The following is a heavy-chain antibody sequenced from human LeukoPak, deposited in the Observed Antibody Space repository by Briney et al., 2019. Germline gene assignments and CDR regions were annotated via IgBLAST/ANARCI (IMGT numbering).Heavy chain of an antibody. CDR2: IYSGGST. CDR3: AKDKSVYQGAIDY. CDR1: GFTVSSNY. V-gene: IGHV3-53*01. J-gene: IGHJ4*02. Sequence: PGGSLRLSCAASGFTVSSNYMSWVRQAPGKGLEWVSVIYSGGSTYYADSVKGRFTISRDNSKNTLYLQMNSLRAEDTAVYYCAKDKSVYQGAIDYWGQGTLVTVSS. D-gene: IGHD1-26*01.